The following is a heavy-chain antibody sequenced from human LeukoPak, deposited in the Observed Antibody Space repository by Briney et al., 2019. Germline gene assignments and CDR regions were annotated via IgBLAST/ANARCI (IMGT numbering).Heavy chain of an antibody. CDR3: ARYGQYPKKGYFDY. Sequence: PGGSLRPSCAASGFTFSSYSMNWVRQAPGKGLEWVSYISSSSSTIYYADSVKGRFTISRDNAKNSLYLQMNSLRAEDTAVYYCARYGQYPKKGYFDYWGQGTLVTVSS. V-gene: IGHV3-48*04. CDR2: ISSSSSTI. D-gene: IGHD4-11*01. J-gene: IGHJ4*02. CDR1: GFTFSSYS.